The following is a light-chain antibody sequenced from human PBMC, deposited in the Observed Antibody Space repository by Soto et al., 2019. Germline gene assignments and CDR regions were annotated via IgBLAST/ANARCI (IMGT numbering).Light chain of an antibody. J-gene: IGKJ5*01. Sequence: EIVVTQSPALVSVSPGERATLSCRASQSVNSYLAWYQQKPGQAPRLLIYGASNRATGIPDRFSGSGSETDFTLTISSLEPEDFAVYYCQHRMNWPLTFGQGTRLEI. CDR2: GAS. V-gene: IGKV3-11*01. CDR3: QHRMNWPLT. CDR1: QSVNSY.